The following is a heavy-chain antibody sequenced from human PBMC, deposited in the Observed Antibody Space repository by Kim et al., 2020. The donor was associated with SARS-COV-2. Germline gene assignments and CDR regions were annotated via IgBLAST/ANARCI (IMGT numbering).Heavy chain of an antibody. V-gene: IGHV3-23*01. CDR1: GFTFRSYA. CDR2: IGGSGGST. J-gene: IGHJ4*02. D-gene: IGHD3-10*01. Sequence: GGSLRLSCAASGFTFRSYAMNWVRQAPGKGLEWVSGIGGSGGSTYYADSVKGRFTISRDNSKNTLYLQMNSLRDEDTAVYYCAKEAGGFDDWGQGTLVTVSS. CDR3: AKEAGGFDD.